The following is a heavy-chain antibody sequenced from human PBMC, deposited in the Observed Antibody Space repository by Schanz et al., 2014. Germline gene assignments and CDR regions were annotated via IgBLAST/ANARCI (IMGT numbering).Heavy chain of an antibody. D-gene: IGHD6-13*01. CDR1: GFTFSSYA. Sequence: VQLVESGGGVAQPGGSLRLSCAASGFTFSSYAMSWVRQAPGKGLEWVSAISGSGGRTHYADSVKGRFTISRDNAKNTLYLQMDSLRPEDTAVYSCAKAVAAAEGYLPNWFDSWGQGTLVTVSS. CDR2: ISGSGGRT. CDR3: AKAVAAAEGYLPNWFDS. J-gene: IGHJ5*01. V-gene: IGHV3-23*04.